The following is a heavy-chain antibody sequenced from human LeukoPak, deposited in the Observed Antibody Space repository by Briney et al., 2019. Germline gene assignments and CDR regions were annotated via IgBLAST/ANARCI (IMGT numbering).Heavy chain of an antibody. CDR2: ISSSSSTI. D-gene: IGHD4-17*01. CDR1: GFTFSSYS. V-gene: IGHV3-48*01. Sequence: PGGSLRLSCAASGFTFSSYSMNWVRQAPGKGLEWVSYISSSSSTIYYADSVKGRFTISRDNAKNSLYLQMNSLRAEDTAVYYCARDLRSDPDYGDYPYYYGMDVWGQGTTVTVSS. CDR3: ARDLRSDPDYGDYPYYYGMDV. J-gene: IGHJ6*02.